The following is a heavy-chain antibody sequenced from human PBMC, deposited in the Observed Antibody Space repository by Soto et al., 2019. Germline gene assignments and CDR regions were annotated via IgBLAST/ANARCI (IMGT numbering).Heavy chain of an antibody. J-gene: IGHJ4*02. CDR1: GYTFTTYG. V-gene: IGHV1-18*01. Sequence: QVRLVQSGAEVKKPGASVKVSCRASGYTFTTYGISWVRQAPGQGLEWMGWISGYNGNTNYAQKFQGRVTMTTDTSTSTAYMELRSLRSADTAVYFCAKGYNYGYGDYWGLGTLVTVSS. CDR3: AKGYNYGYGDY. D-gene: IGHD5-18*01. CDR2: ISGYNGNT.